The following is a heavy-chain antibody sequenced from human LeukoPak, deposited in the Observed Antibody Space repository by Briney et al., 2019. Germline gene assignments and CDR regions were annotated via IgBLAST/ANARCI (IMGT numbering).Heavy chain of an antibody. CDR1: GYHFTNYW. D-gene: IGHD2-2*01. CDR3: ARHYCSSASCFEGYYYYMDV. CDR2: IYPGDSDT. Sequence: GESLQISCKGSGYHFTNYWIGWVRPMPGKGVEWMGIIYPGDSDTRYSPSFQGQVTISADKSIRTAYLQWSSLKASDTAIFYCARHYCSSASCFEGYYYYMDVWGKGTTVTVSS. J-gene: IGHJ6*03. V-gene: IGHV5-51*01.